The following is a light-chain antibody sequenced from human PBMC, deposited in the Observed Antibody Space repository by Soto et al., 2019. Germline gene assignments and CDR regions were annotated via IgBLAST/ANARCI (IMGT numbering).Light chain of an antibody. CDR1: QSVSSY. CDR2: DAS. J-gene: IGKJ2*01. Sequence: EIVLTQSPATLSLSPGERATLSCRASQSVSSYLAWYQQKPGQAPRLLLYDASNWATGIPARFSGSGSGTDVTRTISSLEPEDCAVYYCQLRSNWPPYTFGQGTKLEIK. V-gene: IGKV3-11*01. CDR3: QLRSNWPPYT.